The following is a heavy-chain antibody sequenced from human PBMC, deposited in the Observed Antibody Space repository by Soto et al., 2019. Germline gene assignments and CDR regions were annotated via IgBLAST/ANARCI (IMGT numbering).Heavy chain of an antibody. CDR1: GYTFTSYA. D-gene: IGHD2-15*01. CDR3: AREVSNCSGGSCYCQFDY. V-gene: IGHV1-3*01. Sequence: QVQLVQSGAEVKKPGASVKVYCKASGYTFTSYAMHWVRQAPGQRLEWLGWINAGNGNTKYSQQFQGSVTITRDTSGRTAYMELSSLRSEDTAVYYCAREVSNCSGGSCYCQFDYWGQGTLVTVAS. CDR2: INAGNGNT. J-gene: IGHJ4*02.